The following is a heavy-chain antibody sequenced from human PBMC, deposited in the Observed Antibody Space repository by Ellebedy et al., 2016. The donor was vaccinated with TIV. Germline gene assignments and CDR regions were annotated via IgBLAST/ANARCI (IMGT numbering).Heavy chain of an antibody. Sequence: PGGSLRLSCAASGFTFDDYGMHWVRQAPGKGLEWVSGISCNSGKIGYADSVKGRFTISSDKANNSLYLQMNSLRVEDTALYYCAKDINSGIITGTTLADYYGMDVWGQGTTVTVSS. CDR1: GFTFDDYG. D-gene: IGHD1-7*01. CDR2: ISCNSGKI. J-gene: IGHJ6*02. CDR3: AKDINSGIITGTTLADYYGMDV. V-gene: IGHV3-9*01.